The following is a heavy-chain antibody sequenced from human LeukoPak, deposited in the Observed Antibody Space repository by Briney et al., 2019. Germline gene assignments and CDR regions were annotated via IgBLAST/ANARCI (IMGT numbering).Heavy chain of an antibody. CDR1: GYTFTGYY. CDR2: INPNSGGT. V-gene: IGHV1-2*02. Sequence: GASVTVSCKASGYTFTGYYMHWVRQAPGQGLEWMGWINPNSGGTNYAQKFQGRVTMTRDTSISTAYMELSRLRSDDTAVYYCARAPHYNILTGDQLFDYWGQGTLVTVSS. J-gene: IGHJ4*02. CDR3: ARAPHYNILTGDQLFDY. D-gene: IGHD3-9*01.